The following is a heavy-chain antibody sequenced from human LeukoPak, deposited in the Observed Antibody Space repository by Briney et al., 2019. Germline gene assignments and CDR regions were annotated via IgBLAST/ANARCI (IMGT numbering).Heavy chain of an antibody. J-gene: IGHJ4*02. Sequence: SETLSLTCTVSGGSISSSSYFWGWIRQPPGKGLEWVGSLSYSGSTYYNPSLKSRVTISVDTSKNQFSLKLSSVTAADAAVYYCARRSSSQPPNYWGQGTLVTVSS. V-gene: IGHV4-39*01. D-gene: IGHD6-13*01. CDR3: ARRSSSQPPNY. CDR2: LSYSGST. CDR1: GGSISSSSYF.